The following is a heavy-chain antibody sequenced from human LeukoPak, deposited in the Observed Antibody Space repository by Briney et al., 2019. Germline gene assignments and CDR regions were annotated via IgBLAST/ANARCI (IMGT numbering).Heavy chain of an antibody. CDR2: ISSSSSYI. CDR1: GFTFSSYS. Sequence: GGSLRLSCAASGFTFSSYSMNWVRQAPGKGLEWVSSISSSSSYIYYADSVKGRFTISRDNAKNSLYLQMNSLRAEDTAVYYCARAGSHSSGWYKRFATYYFDYWGQGTLVTVSS. CDR3: ARAGSHSSGWYKRFATYYFDY. V-gene: IGHV3-21*01. D-gene: IGHD6-19*01. J-gene: IGHJ4*02.